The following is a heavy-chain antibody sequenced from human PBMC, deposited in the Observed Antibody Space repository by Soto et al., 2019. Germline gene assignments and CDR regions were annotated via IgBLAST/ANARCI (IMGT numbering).Heavy chain of an antibody. CDR3: ARGASITIFGVVNLFDY. V-gene: IGHV1-2*02. Sequence: QVQLVQSGAEVKKPGASVKVSCKASGYTFTGYYMHWVRQAPGQGLEWMGWINPNSGGTNYAQKFQGRVTMTRDTSISTVYMELSRLRSDDTAVYYCARGASITIFGVVNLFDYWGQGTLVTVSS. CDR1: GYTFTGYY. D-gene: IGHD3-3*01. CDR2: INPNSGGT. J-gene: IGHJ4*02.